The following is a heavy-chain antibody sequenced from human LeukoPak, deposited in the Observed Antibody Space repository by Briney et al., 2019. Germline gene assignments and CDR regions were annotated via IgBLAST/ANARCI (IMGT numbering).Heavy chain of an antibody. Sequence: ASVKVSCKASGYTFTSYGISWVRQAPGQGLEWMGWISAYNGNTNYAQKLQGRVTMTTDTSTSTAYMELRSLRSDDTAAYYCARTVWAVGQQPYDYWGQGTLVTVSS. CDR2: ISAYNGNT. J-gene: IGHJ4*02. D-gene: IGHD6-13*01. CDR1: GYTFTSYG. V-gene: IGHV1-18*01. CDR3: ARTVWAVGQQPYDY.